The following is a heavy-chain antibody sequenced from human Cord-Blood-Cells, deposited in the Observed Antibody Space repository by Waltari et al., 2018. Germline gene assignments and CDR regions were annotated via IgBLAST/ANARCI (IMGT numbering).Heavy chain of an antibody. J-gene: IGHJ4*02. V-gene: IGHV1-2*02. Sequence: QVQLVQSGAEVKKPGASVKVSCKASGYTFTGYYMHWVRQAPGQGLEWMGWINPNSGGTNYAQKFQGRVTMTRDTSISPAYMELSRLRSDDTAVYYCARAGGDYYDSSGYYFDYWGQGTLVTVSS. CDR2: INPNSGGT. CDR3: ARAGGDYYDSSGYYFDY. D-gene: IGHD3-22*01. CDR1: GYTFTGYY.